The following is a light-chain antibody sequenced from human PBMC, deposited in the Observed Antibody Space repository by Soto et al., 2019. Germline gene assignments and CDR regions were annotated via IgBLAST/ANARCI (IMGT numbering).Light chain of an antibody. CDR2: DAS. CDR3: QQYNSYSWT. V-gene: IGKV1-5*01. Sequence: DIQMTQSPSTLSASIGDRVTITCRASQNIGVWLAWYQQKPGKAPNLLIFDASSLKSGVPSRFSGGGSGTEVTLTISSLQPDDFATYYCQQYNSYSWTFGQGTKVEIK. CDR1: QNIGVW. J-gene: IGKJ1*01.